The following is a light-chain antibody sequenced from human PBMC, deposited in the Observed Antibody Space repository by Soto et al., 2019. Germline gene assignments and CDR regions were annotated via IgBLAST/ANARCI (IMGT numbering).Light chain of an antibody. CDR3: QQYNNWPPET. CDR1: QSVSSSY. CDR2: GAF. J-gene: IGKJ1*01. V-gene: IGKV3D-15*01. Sequence: EIMLTQSPGTLSLTPGERATLSCRAIQSVSSSYLAWYQQKPGQAPRLLIYGAFNRATGIPARFSGSGSGTEFTLTISSLQSEDFAVYYCQQYNNWPPETFGQGTKVDIK.